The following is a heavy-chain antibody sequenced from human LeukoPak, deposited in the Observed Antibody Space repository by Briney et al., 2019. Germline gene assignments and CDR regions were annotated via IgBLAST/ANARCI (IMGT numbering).Heavy chain of an antibody. CDR3: AKVHSSGYYYPLSWFDP. CDR2: ISGSGGST. V-gene: IGHV3-23*01. D-gene: IGHD3-22*01. J-gene: IGHJ5*02. CDR1: GFTFGDYA. Sequence: PGGSLRLSCTASGFTFGDYAMSWVRQAPGKGLEWVSAISGSGGSTYYADSVKGRFTISRDNSKNTLYLQMNSLRAEDTAVYYCAKVHSSGYYYPLSWFDPWGQGTLVTVSS.